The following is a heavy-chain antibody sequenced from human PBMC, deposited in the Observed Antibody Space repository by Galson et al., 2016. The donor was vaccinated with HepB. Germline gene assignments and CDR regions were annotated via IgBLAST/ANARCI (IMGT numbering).Heavy chain of an antibody. V-gene: IGHV3-33*01. CDR1: GFTFSSYG. J-gene: IGHJ4*02. D-gene: IGHD6-13*01. CDR3: ARDEGDRSTWYWFKY. CDR2: IWYDGITE. Sequence: SLRLSCAASGFTFSSYGMHWVRQAPGKGLEWVAVIWYDGITEYYAGSVKGRFTISRDTSKNMLYLQMNSLRAEDTAIYYCARDEGDRSTWYWFKYWGQGTLVTVSS.